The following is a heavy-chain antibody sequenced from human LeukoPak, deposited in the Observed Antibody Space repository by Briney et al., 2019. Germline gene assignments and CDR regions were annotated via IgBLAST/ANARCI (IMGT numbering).Heavy chain of an antibody. V-gene: IGHV3-30-3*01. CDR2: ISYDGSNK. D-gene: IGHD6-13*01. J-gene: IGHJ4*02. CDR3: ASLIAAAGPEARTFDY. CDR1: GFTFSSYA. Sequence: GRSLRLSCAASGFTFSSYAMHWVRQAPGKGLEWVAVISYDGSNKYYADSVKGRFTISRDNSKNTLYLQMNSLRAEDTAVYYCASLIAAAGPEARTFDYWGQGTLVTVSS.